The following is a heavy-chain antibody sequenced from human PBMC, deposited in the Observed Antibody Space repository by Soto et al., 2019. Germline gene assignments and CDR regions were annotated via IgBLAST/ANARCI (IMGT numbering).Heavy chain of an antibody. V-gene: IGHV1-69*12. D-gene: IGHD2-2*02. CDR3: ATHEIGHCISASCYKGGYYYGMDV. CDR2: IIPIFGTA. J-gene: IGHJ6*02. CDR1: GGTFSSYA. Sequence: QVQLVRSGAEVKKPGSSVKVSCKASGGTFSSYAISWVGQAPGQGLEWMGGIIPIFGTADYAQKFQGRVTITADESTSPAYMELSSLRSEDTAMYYCATHEIGHCISASCYKGGYYYGMDVWGQGTTVTVSS.